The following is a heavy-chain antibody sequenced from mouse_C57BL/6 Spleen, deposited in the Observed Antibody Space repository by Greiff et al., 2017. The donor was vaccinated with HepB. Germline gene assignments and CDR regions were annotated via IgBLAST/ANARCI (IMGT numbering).Heavy chain of an antibody. CDR1: GYTFTSYW. J-gene: IGHJ4*01. V-gene: IGHV1-52*01. CDR3: ARRGIYYYGSSYEDYAMDY. Sequence: QVQLQQPGAELVRPGSSVKLSCKASGYTFTSYWMHWVKQRPIQGLEWIGNIDPSDSETHYNQKFKDKATLTVDKSSSTAYMQLSSLTSEDSAVYYCARRGIYYYGSSYEDYAMDYWGQGTSVTVSS. D-gene: IGHD1-1*01. CDR2: IDPSDSET.